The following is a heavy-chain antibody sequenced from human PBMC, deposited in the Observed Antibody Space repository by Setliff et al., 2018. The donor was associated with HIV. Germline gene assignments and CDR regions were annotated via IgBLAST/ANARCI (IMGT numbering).Heavy chain of an antibody. J-gene: IGHJ1*01. CDR3: ARDGGPYCGGDCHLFRLPFQH. CDR2: ISAYNGNT. Sequence: GASVKVSCKASGYTFTTYGISWVRQAPGQGLEWMGWISAYNGNTNYAQNLQGRVTMTTDTSTSTAYMELRSLRSADTAMYYCARDGGPYCGGDCHLFRLPFQHWGQGTLVTVSS. V-gene: IGHV1-18*01. CDR1: GYTFTTYG. D-gene: IGHD2-21*02.